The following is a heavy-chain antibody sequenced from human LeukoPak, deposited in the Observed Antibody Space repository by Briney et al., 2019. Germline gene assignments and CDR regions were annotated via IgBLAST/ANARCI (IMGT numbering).Heavy chain of an antibody. V-gene: IGHV3-7*01. CDR3: ARAPDCTNGVCYLRRGYFDY. CDR2: IKQDGSEK. Sequence: GGSLRLSCAASGFTFSSYWMSWVRQAPGKGLEWVANIKQDGSEKYYVDSVKGRFTISRDNAKNSLYLQMNSLRAEDTAVYYCARAPDCTNGVCYLRRGYFDYWGQGTLVTVSS. CDR1: GFTFSSYW. J-gene: IGHJ4*02. D-gene: IGHD2-8*01.